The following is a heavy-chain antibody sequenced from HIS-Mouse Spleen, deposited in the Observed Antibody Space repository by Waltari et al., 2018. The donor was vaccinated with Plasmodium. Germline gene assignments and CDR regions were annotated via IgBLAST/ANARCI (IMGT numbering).Heavy chain of an antibody. CDR2: INHRGST. V-gene: IGHV4-34*01. CDR1: VGSFSGYY. D-gene: IGHD3-3*01. Sequence: QVQLQQWGAGLLKPSETLSLTCAVYVGSFSGYYWSCILQPPGKGLEWIGEINHRGSTNYNPSLKSRVTISVDTSKNQFSLKLSSVTAADTAVYYCARVTSSGVYWYFDLWGRGTLVTVSS. CDR3: ARVTSSGVYWYFDL. J-gene: IGHJ2*01.